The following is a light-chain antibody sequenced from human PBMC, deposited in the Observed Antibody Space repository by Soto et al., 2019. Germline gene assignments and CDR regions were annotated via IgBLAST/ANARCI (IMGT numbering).Light chain of an antibody. CDR1: SSDVGGYNN. Sequence: QSALTQPASVSGSPGQSITISCTGTSSDVGGYNNVSWYQQHPGKAPKLMIYEVSNRPSGVSNRFSGSKSGNTASLTISGLQAEDEADYYCSSYTSSSIPYVFGTGTKVTVL. CDR2: EVS. J-gene: IGLJ1*01. V-gene: IGLV2-14*01. CDR3: SSYTSSSIPYV.